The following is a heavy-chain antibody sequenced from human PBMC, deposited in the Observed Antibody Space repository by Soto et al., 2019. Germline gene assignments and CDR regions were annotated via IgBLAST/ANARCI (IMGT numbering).Heavy chain of an antibody. J-gene: IGHJ6*03. V-gene: IGHV4-59*08. CDR1: GGTISSYY. D-gene: IGHD6-13*01. CDR3: ARQAAAGGHYYYYMDV. Sequence: SETLCLTCTVSGGTISSYYWSWIRKTTGKGLEWIGYIYYSGSTNYNPSLKSRVTISVDTSKNQFSLKLSSVTAADTAVYYCARQAAAGGHYYYYMDVWGKGTTVTVSS. CDR2: IYYSGST.